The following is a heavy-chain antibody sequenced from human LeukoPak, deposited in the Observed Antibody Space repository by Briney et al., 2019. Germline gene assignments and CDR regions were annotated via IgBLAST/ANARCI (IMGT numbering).Heavy chain of an antibody. CDR2: IYYSGST. CDR3: ARSRMSSYGKRPYYYYGMDV. J-gene: IGHJ6*02. Sequence: SETLSLTCTVSGGSISSGGYYWSWIRQHPGQGLEWIGYIYYSGSTYYNPSLKSRVTISVDTSKNQFSLKLSSVTAADTAVYYCARSRMSSYGKRPYYYYGMDVWGQGTTVTVSS. CDR1: GGSISSGGYY. V-gene: IGHV4-31*03. D-gene: IGHD5-18*01.